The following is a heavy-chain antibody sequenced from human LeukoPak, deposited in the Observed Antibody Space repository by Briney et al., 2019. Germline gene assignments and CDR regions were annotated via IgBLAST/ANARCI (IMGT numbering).Heavy chain of an antibody. V-gene: IGHV4-59*01. CDR2: IYYSGST. CDR1: GGSISSDY. D-gene: IGHD3-22*01. CDR3: ARRRDYYDSRDYYAFDI. J-gene: IGHJ3*02. Sequence: PSETLSLTCNVSGGSISSDYWTWIRQPPGKGLEWIGNIYYSGSTNYNPPLKSRVTISVDTSKNQFSLKLNSVTAADTAVYYCARRRDYYDSRDYYAFDIWGHGTMVTVSS.